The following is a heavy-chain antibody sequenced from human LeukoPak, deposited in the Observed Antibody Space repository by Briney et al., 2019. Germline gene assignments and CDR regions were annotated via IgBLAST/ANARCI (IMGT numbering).Heavy chain of an antibody. CDR3: ARYFGDPQGMDV. Sequence: PGGSLRLSCAASGFTFSSYWMHWVRQAPGKGLVWVSRISYDGGDPSYADSVKGRFTISRDNAKNTLYLQMNSLTAEDTAVYYCARYFGDPQGMDVWGQGTTVTVSS. CDR1: GFTFSSYW. J-gene: IGHJ6*02. D-gene: IGHD3-16*01. CDR2: ISYDGGDP. V-gene: IGHV3-74*01.